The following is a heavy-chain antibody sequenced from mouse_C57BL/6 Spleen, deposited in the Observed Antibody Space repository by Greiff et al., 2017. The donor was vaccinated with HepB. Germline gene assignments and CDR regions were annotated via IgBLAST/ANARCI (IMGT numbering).Heavy chain of an antibody. Sequence: VQLQQSGAELVRPGASVTLSCKASGYTFTDYEMHWVKQTPVHGLEWIGAIDPETGGTAYNQKFKGKAILTADKSSSTAYMELRSLTSEDSAVYYCTRRRGYGSSYPYAMDYWGQGTSVTVSS. CDR2: IDPETGGT. CDR1: GYTFTDYE. J-gene: IGHJ4*01. CDR3: TRRRGYGSSYPYAMDY. V-gene: IGHV1-15*01. D-gene: IGHD1-1*01.